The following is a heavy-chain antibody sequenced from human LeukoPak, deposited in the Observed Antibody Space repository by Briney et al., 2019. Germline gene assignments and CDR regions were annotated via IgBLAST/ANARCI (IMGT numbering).Heavy chain of an antibody. Sequence: GGSLRLSCAASVFTFRDYAMNWVRQAPGEGLEGGSFIKSNRRTIYYAYSVKGRFPLSRDNAKNSLYLQMEGLRAEDTGLYYCARDTWYSNSWLHAFDIWGRGTMVTVSS. CDR2: IKSNRRTI. D-gene: IGHD6-13*01. J-gene: IGHJ3*02. V-gene: IGHV3-48*01. CDR1: VFTFRDYA. CDR3: ARDTWYSNSWLHAFDI.